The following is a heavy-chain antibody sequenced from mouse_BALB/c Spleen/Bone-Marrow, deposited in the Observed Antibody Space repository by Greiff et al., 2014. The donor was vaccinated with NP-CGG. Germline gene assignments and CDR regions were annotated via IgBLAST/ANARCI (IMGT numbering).Heavy chain of an antibody. CDR2: INPSTGYT. CDR3: ARGYQRILAY. Sequence: VMLVESGAELAKPGASVKMSCRASGYTFTNYWMHWVKQRPGQGLGWIGYINPSTGYTEYNQKFKDKATLTADKSSSTAYMRLSSLTSEDSAVYYCARGYQRILAYWGQGTLVTVSA. V-gene: IGHV1-7*01. CDR1: GYTFTNYW. J-gene: IGHJ3*01.